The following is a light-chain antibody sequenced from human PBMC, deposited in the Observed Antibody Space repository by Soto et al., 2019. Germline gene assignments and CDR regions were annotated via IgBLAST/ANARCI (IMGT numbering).Light chain of an antibody. V-gene: IGKV3-15*01. CDR1: QVVSSH. J-gene: IGKJ1*01. Sequence: DIVMTQSPATLSESPGCRVIVSCRASQVVSSHVAWYQQRPGQAPRLLINAASIRATDTPDRISGSGSGTEFTLTISSLQSEDLAVYYCQQYNKWPWTFGQGTKVEI. CDR3: QQYNKWPWT. CDR2: AAS.